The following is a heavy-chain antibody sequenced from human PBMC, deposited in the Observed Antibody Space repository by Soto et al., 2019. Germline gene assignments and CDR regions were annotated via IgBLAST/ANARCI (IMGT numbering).Heavy chain of an antibody. V-gene: IGHV3-74*03. D-gene: IGHD2-21*02. CDR3: VRDRRLRGHPVDI. CDR1: GFSFSSSW. Sequence: EVQLVESGGGLVQPGGSLRLSCAASGFSFSSSWMHWVRQAPGKGLVWVSRISFDGTATTSADAVKGRFTITRDNAKNTLFLHMQNLRADDTDMYYCVRDRRLRGHPVDIGGQGTVVSVSS. CDR2: ISFDGTAT. J-gene: IGHJ3*02.